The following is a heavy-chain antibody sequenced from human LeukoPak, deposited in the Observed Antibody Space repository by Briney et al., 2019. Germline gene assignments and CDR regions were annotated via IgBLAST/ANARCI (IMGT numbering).Heavy chain of an antibody. Sequence: PSETLSLTCAVYGGSFSGFSWTSIRQPPGKGLEWIGEINHSGSTHYNPSLKSRLTISVDTSKNQFSLKLSSVTAADTAVYYCAIEMVATIQYEIIDSWGQGTLVTVSS. D-gene: IGHD5-12*01. V-gene: IGHV4-34*01. CDR2: INHSGST. J-gene: IGHJ4*02. CDR1: GGSFSGFS. CDR3: AIEMVATIQYEIIDS.